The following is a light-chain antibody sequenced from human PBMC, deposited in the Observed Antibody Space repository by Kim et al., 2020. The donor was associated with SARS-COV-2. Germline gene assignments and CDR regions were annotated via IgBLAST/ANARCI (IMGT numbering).Light chain of an antibody. CDR2: VYSDGSH. V-gene: IGLV4-69*01. Sequence: ASIKLTCTLSSGHIPYAIAWHQKQPEKGPRYLMKVYSDGSHTKGDGIPDRFSGSSSGAERYLTISTLQSADEADYYCQTWGSGSVIFGGGTQLTVL. CDR1: SGHIPYA. CDR3: QTWGSGSVI. J-gene: IGLJ2*01.